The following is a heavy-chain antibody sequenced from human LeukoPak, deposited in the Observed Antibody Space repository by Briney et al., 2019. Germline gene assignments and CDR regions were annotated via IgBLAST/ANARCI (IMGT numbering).Heavy chain of an antibody. D-gene: IGHD3-10*01. Sequence: PSETLSLTCTVSGGSISSYYWSWIRQPAGKGLEWIARIYTSGSTNYNPSLKSRVTMSVDTSKNQFSLKLSSVTAADTAVYYCARDTNGSGSYPLFYWYFDLWGRGTLVTVSS. CDR1: GGSISSYY. J-gene: IGHJ2*01. CDR3: ARDTNGSGSYPLFYWYFDL. V-gene: IGHV4-4*07. CDR2: IYTSGST.